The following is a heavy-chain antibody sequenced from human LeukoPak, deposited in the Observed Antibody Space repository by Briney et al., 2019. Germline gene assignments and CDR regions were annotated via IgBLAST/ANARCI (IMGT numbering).Heavy chain of an antibody. CDR2: ISSSSSYI. V-gene: IGHV3-21*01. J-gene: IGHJ4*02. CDR3: ARDPSSGWWGYYFDY. D-gene: IGHD6-19*01. CDR1: GFTFSSYS. Sequence: GGSLRLSCAASGFTFSSYSMNRVRQAPGKGLEWVSSISSSSSYIYYADSVKGRFTISRDNAKNSLYLQMNSLRAEDTAVYYCARDPSSGWWGYYFDYWGQGTLVTVSS.